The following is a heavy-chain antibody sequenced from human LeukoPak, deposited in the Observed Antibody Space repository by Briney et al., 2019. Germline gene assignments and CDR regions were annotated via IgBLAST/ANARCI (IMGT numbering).Heavy chain of an antibody. Sequence: ASVKVSCKASGYPFNSYYIHWVRQAPGQGLEWMGILNPSGGSASYAHKFQGRVALTRDMSTSTVYMEVSGLTSEDTVVYYCARGGYCGGNSCYLDQWGQGSLVTV. J-gene: IGHJ4*02. V-gene: IGHV1-46*02. D-gene: IGHD2-2*01. CDR3: ARGGYCGGNSCYLDQ. CDR2: LNPSGGSA. CDR1: GYPFNSYY.